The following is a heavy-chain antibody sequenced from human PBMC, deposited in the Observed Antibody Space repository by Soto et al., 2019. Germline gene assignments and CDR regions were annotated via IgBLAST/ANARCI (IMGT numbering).Heavy chain of an antibody. J-gene: IGHJ6*02. Sequence: GASVKVSCKASGGTFSSYAISWVRQAPGQGLEWMGGIIPIFGTANYAQKFQGRVTITADESTSTAYMELSSLRSEDTAVYYCASSLSGYSYYYYGMDVWGQGTTVTVSS. CDR1: GGTFSSYA. CDR2: IIPIFGTA. V-gene: IGHV1-69*13. D-gene: IGHD3-22*01. CDR3: ASSLSGYSYYYYGMDV.